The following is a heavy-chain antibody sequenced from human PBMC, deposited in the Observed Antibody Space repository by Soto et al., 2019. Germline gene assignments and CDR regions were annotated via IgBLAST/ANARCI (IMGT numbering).Heavy chain of an antibody. V-gene: IGHV3-33*08. D-gene: IGHD4-4*01. J-gene: IGHJ6*03. CDR1: GFTFSSYG. CDR3: ARDKAGDYSNYYYYYMDV. CDR2: IWYDGSNK. Sequence: GGSLRLSCAASGFTFSSYGMHWVRQAPGKGLEWVAVIWYDGSNKYYADSVKGRFTISRDNSKNTLYLQMNSLRAEDTAVYYCARDKAGDYSNYYYYYMDVWGKGTTVTVSS.